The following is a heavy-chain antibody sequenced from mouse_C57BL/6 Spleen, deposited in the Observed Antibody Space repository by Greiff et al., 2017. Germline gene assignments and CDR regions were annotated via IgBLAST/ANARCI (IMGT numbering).Heavy chain of an antibody. CDR3: ARDPDYYGSSSLDY. J-gene: IGHJ2*01. Sequence: ESGPGLVKPSQSLSLTCSVTGYSITSGYYWNWIRQFPGNKLEWMGYISYDGSNNYNPSLKNRISITRDTSKNQFFLKLNSVTTEDTATYYCARDPDYYGSSSLDYWGQGTTLTVSS. CDR1: GYSITSGYY. D-gene: IGHD1-1*01. CDR2: ISYDGSN. V-gene: IGHV3-6*01.